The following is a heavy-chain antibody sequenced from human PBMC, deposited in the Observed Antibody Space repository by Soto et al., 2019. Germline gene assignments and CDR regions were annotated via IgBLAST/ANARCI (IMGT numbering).Heavy chain of an antibody. Sequence: GESLKISCKGSGYSFPTFWIGWVRQMPGKGLEWMGVIYPGDSDTRYSPSFQGQVTMSADRSISTAYLQWTSLKASDTAIYYCARSGRNAYYNMYVWAQGTTVTVSS. J-gene: IGHJ6*02. CDR2: IYPGDSDT. V-gene: IGHV5-51*01. CDR1: GYSFPTFW. CDR3: ARSGRNAYYNMYV. D-gene: IGHD3-16*01.